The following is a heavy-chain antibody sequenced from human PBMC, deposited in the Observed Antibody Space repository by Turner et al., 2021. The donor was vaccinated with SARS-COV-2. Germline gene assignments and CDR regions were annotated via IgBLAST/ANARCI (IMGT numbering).Heavy chain of an antibody. V-gene: IGHV3-23*01. CDR1: GLTFSHYG. CDR2: ILSTFHT. CDR3: AKDHYGSNDY. J-gene: IGHJ4*02. Sequence: EVQLLESGGGMVQPGESLTLSCAASGLTFSHYGMSWVRQAQGKGLEWVSTILSTFHTYYADSVNGRFTISRDNSNNMLFLQMNSLRAEDTAKYYCAKDHYGSNDYWGQGTLVTVSS. D-gene: IGHD3-10*01.